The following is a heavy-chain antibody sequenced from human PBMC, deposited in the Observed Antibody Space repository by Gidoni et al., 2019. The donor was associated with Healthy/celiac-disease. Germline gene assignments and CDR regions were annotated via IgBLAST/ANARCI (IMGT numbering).Heavy chain of an antibody. J-gene: IGHJ6*02. Sequence: QVQLQQWRAGLLKPSEPLSLTCAVYGGSFSGYYWSGTRQPPGKGLEWIGEINHSGSTNYNPSLKSRVTISGDTSKNQFSLKLSSVTAADTDVYYCARGKKGWFGGDVWGQGTTVTVSS. V-gene: IGHV4-34*01. D-gene: IGHD3-10*01. CDR2: INHSGST. CDR3: ARGKKGWFGGDV. CDR1: GGSFSGYY.